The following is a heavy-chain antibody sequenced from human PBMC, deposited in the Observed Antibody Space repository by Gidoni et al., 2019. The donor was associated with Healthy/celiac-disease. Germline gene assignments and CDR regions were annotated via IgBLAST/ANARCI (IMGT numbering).Heavy chain of an antibody. Sequence: EVQLVESGGGLIPPGGSLRLSCAASGFTVSSNYMSWVRQAPGKGLEWVSVIYSGGSTYYADSVKGRFTISRDNSKNTLYLQMNFLRAEDTAVYYCARGIDYYYGMDVWGQGTTVTVSS. V-gene: IGHV3-53*01. CDR1: GFTVSSNY. CDR2: IYSGGST. J-gene: IGHJ6*02. CDR3: ARGIDYYYGMDV.